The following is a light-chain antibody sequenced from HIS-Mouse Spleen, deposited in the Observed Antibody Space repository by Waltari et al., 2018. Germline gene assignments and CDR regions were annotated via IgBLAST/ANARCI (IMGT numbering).Light chain of an antibody. V-gene: IGLV2-14*03. CDR2: DG. CDR3: SSYTSSSTL. CDR1: SIDVGGYNY. Sequence: QSALTQPASVSGSPGQSITISCTGTSIDVGGYNYVSWYQQHPGKAPKLMSYDGSNRFSGSKSCNTVSLTISGLQAEDEAEYYCSSYTSSSTLFGGGTKLTVL. J-gene: IGLJ2*01.